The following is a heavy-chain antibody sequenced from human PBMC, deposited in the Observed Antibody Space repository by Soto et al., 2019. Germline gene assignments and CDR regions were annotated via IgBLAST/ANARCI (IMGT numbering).Heavy chain of an antibody. Sequence: GGSLILSCASSGFTFSNALMNLVRPDPGKGLEWVGRIKSKTDGGTTDYAAPVKGRFTISRDDSKNTLYLQMNSLKTEDTAVYYCTTDPRTYYDFWSGYYRVYYYGMDVWGQGTTVTVSS. J-gene: IGHJ6*02. V-gene: IGHV3-15*07. CDR1: GFTFSNAL. CDR3: TTDPRTYYDFWSGYYRVYYYGMDV. D-gene: IGHD3-3*01. CDR2: IKSKTDGGTT.